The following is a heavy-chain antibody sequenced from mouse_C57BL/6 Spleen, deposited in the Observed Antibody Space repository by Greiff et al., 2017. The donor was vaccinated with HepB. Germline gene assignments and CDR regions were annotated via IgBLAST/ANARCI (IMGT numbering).Heavy chain of an antibody. J-gene: IGHJ4*01. CDR1: GFSLTSYA. Sequence: VMLVESGPGLVAPSQSLSITCTVSGFSLTSYAISWVRQPPGKGLEWLGVIWTGGGTNYNSALKSRLSISKDNSKSQVFLKMNSLQTDDTARYYCARNPLTGTGYAMDYWGQGTSVTVSS. V-gene: IGHV2-9-1*01. D-gene: IGHD4-1*01. CDR3: ARNPLTGTGYAMDY. CDR2: IWTGGGT.